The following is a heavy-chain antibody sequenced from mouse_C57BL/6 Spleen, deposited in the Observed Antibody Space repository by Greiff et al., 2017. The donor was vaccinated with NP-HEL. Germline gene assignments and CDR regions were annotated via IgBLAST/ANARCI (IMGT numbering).Heavy chain of an antibody. V-gene: IGHV1-15*01. CDR1: GYTFTDYE. D-gene: IGHD2-3*01. Sequence: VQLQQSGAELVRPGASVTLSCKASGYTFTDYEMHWVKQTPVHGLEWIGAIDPETGGTAYNQKFKGKAILTADKSSSTAYMELCSLTSEDSAVYYCTRCGWLLFDYWGQGTTLTVSS. J-gene: IGHJ2*01. CDR2: IDPETGGT. CDR3: TRCGWLLFDY.